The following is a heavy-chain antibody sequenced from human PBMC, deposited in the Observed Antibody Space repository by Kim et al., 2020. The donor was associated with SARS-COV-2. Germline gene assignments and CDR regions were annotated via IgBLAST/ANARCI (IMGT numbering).Heavy chain of an antibody. D-gene: IGHD6-19*01. CDR2: IYYSGST. CDR3: ARDRGWPRGFDP. J-gene: IGHJ5*02. Sequence: SETLSLICTVSGGSISSYYWSWIRQPPGKGLEWIGYIYYSGSTNYNPSLKSRVTISVDTSKNQFSLKLSSVTAADTAVYYCARDRGWPRGFDPWGQGTLV. CDR1: GGSISSYY. V-gene: IGHV4-59*01.